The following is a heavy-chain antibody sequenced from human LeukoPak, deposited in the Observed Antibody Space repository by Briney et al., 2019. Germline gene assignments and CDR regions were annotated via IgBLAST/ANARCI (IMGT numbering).Heavy chain of an antibody. CDR1: GFTFSSHA. J-gene: IGHJ4*02. Sequence: GGSLRLSCTVSGFTFSSHAWSWVRQAPGRVLEWVSSIDIGGGNTYYGDSVKGRFTISRDNSKNTLYLQMDSLRAEASSVYYCGNEIRPHVYCGQGTLVTVSS. CDR3: GNEIRPHVY. V-gene: IGHV3-23*01. CDR2: IDIGGGNT. D-gene: IGHD4-17*01.